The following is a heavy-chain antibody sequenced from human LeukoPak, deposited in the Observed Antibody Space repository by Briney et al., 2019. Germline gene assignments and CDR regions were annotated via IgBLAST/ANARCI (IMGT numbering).Heavy chain of an antibody. V-gene: IGHV1-2*02. D-gene: IGHD3-22*01. Sequence: ASVKVSCKASGYTFTGYYMHWVRQAPGQGLEWMGWINPNSGGTNYAQRFQGRVTMTRDTSISTAYMELSRLRSDDTAVYYCARVKTMIIVVSLFDYWGQGTLVTVSS. CDR3: ARVKTMIIVVSLFDY. CDR2: INPNSGGT. CDR1: GYTFTGYY. J-gene: IGHJ4*02.